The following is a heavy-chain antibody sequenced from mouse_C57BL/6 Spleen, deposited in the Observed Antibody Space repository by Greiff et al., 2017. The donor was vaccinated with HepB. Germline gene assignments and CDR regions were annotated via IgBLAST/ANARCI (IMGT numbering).Heavy chain of an antibody. CDR2: ISDGGSYT. J-gene: IGHJ4*01. CDR1: GFTFSSYA. CDR3: ARDLPYAMDY. Sequence: EVNLVESGGGLVKPGGSLKLSCAASGFTFSSYAMSWVRQTPEKRLEWVATISDGGSYTYYPDNVKGRFTISRDNAKNNLYLQMSHLKSEDTAMYYCARDLPYAMDYWGQGTSVTVSS. V-gene: IGHV5-4*01.